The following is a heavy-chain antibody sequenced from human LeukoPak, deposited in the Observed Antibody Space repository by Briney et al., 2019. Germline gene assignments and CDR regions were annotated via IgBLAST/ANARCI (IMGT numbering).Heavy chain of an antibody. Sequence: SETLSLTCTVSGGSISSGDYYWGWIRQPPGKGLEWIGYIYYSGSTYYNPSLKSRVTISVDTSKNQFSLKLSSVTAADTAVYYCAREWEWELRRGAGYFDYWGQGTLVTVSS. D-gene: IGHD1-26*01. J-gene: IGHJ4*02. CDR2: IYYSGST. V-gene: IGHV4-30-4*08. CDR1: GGSISSGDYY. CDR3: AREWEWELRRGAGYFDY.